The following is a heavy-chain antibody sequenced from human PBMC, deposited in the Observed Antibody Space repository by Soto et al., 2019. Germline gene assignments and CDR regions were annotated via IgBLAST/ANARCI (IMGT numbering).Heavy chain of an antibody. V-gene: IGHV1-18*01. CDR2: ISAYNGNA. J-gene: IGHJ4*02. Sequence: GASVKVSCKASGYTFTSYGISWVRQAPGQGLEWMGWISAYNGNANYAQKLQGRVTMTTDTSTSTAYMELRSLRSDDTAVYYCATFAPSSVKAWYYFDYWGQGTLVTVSS. CDR3: ATFAPSSVKAWYYFDY. CDR1: GYTFTSYG.